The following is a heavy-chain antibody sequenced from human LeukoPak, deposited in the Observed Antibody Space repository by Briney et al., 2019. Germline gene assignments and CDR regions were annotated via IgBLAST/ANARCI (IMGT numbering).Heavy chain of an antibody. D-gene: IGHD3-10*01. Sequence: PGGSLRLSCAASGFTFSSYEMYWVRQAPGKGLEWVSYISSSGSTIYYADSVKGRFTISRDNTKNSLYLQMNSLRAEDTAVYYCARDPGGAAYCYGSGSGEHFDYWGQGTLSPSPQ. V-gene: IGHV3-48*03. J-gene: IGHJ4*02. CDR1: GFTFSSYE. CDR3: ARDPGGAAYCYGSGSGEHFDY. CDR2: ISSSGSTI.